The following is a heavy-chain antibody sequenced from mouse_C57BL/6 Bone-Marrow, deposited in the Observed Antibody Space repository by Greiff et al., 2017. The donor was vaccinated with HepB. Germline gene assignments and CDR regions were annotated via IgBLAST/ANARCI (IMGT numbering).Heavy chain of an antibody. Sequence: VQLQQSGAELVRPGASVKLSCTASGFNIKDDYMHWVKQRPEQGLEWIGWIDPENGDTEYASKFQGKATITADTSSKTAYLQLSSLTSEDTAVYYCTTHTTAYYFDYWGQGTTLTVSS. CDR1: GFNIKDDY. V-gene: IGHV14-4*01. D-gene: IGHD1-2*01. CDR2: IDPENGDT. CDR3: TTHTTAYYFDY. J-gene: IGHJ2*01.